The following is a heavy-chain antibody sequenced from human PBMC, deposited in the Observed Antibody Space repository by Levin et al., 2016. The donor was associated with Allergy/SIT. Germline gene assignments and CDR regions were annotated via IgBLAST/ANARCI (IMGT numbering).Heavy chain of an antibody. V-gene: IGHV4-39*01. CDR3: ARHFREGWGDGVIDY. CDR2: IYYSGST. J-gene: IGHJ4*02. D-gene: IGHD2-21*02. Sequence: SETLSLTCTVSGGSISSSSYYWGWIRQPPGKGLEWIGSIYYSGSTYYNPSLKSRVTISVDTSKNQFSLKLSSVTAADTAVYYCARHFREGWGDGVIDYWGQGTLVTVSS. CDR1: GGSISSSSYY.